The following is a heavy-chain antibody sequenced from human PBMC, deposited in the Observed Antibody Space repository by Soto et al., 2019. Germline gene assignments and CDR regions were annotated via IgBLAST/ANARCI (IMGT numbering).Heavy chain of an antibody. CDR2: IYYSGST. J-gene: IGHJ4*02. V-gene: IGHV4-61*01. D-gene: IGHD1-1*01. CDR1: GGSVSSGSYY. Sequence: PSETLSLTCTVSGGSVSSGSYYWSWIRQPPGKGLEWIGYIYYSGSTNYNPSLKSRVTISVDTSKNQFSLKLSSVTAADTAVYYCAREGQLERRVGVYFDYWGQGTLVTVSS. CDR3: AREGQLERRVGVYFDY.